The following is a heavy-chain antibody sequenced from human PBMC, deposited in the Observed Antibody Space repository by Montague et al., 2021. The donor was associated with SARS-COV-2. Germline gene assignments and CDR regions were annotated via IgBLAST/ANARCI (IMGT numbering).Heavy chain of an antibody. V-gene: IGHV4-34*01. D-gene: IGHD3-3*01. CDR1: GGTFSAHS. CDR2: INHRGST. Sequence: SETLSLTCAVYGGTFSAHSWSWVRQSPGKGLEWIGEINHRGSTTYMSSLKSRVTMSVDTSKNQFSLKLSSVTAADMAIYYCARGGLAGGNYDIWSFSYTSPLDYWGQGTLVTVSS. CDR3: ARGGLAGGNYDIWSFSYTSPLDY. J-gene: IGHJ4*02.